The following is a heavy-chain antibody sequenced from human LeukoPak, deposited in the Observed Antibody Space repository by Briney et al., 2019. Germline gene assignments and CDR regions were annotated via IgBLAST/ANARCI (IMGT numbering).Heavy chain of an antibody. CDR1: GFTFSSYS. CDR3: AKEGTKYCSGGSCYHDY. Sequence: GGSLRLSCAASGFTFSSYSMNWVRQAPGKGLEWVSSISSSSSYIYYADSVKGRFTISRDNAKNTLYLQMNSLRAEDTAVYYCAKEGTKYCSGGSCYHDYWGQGTLVTVSS. V-gene: IGHV3-21*01. CDR2: ISSSSSYI. D-gene: IGHD2-15*01. J-gene: IGHJ4*02.